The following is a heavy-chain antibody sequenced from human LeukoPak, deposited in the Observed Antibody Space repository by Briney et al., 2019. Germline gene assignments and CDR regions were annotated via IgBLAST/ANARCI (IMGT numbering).Heavy chain of an antibody. CDR3: ARENYVWGSYRTYYFDY. Sequence: GASVKVSCKASGYTFTSYGISWVRQAPGQGLEWMGWISAYNGNTNYAQKLQGRVTMTTDTSTSTAYMELRSLRSDDTAVYYCARENYVWGSYRTYYFDYWGQGTLVTVSS. CDR2: ISAYNGNT. J-gene: IGHJ4*02. D-gene: IGHD3-16*02. CDR1: GYTFTSYG. V-gene: IGHV1-18*01.